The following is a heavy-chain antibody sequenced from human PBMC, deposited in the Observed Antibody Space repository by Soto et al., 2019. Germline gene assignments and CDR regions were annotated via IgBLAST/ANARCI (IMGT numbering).Heavy chain of an antibody. Sequence: PSETLSLTCTVSGGSISSGDYYWSWIRQPPGKGLEWIGYIYYSGSTYYNPSLKSRVTMSVDTSKNQFSLKLSPVTAADTAVYYCARDLLYGMDVWGQGTTVTVSS. CDR1: GGSISSGDYY. J-gene: IGHJ6*02. V-gene: IGHV4-30-4*01. CDR3: ARDLLYGMDV. CDR2: IYYSGST. D-gene: IGHD2-15*01.